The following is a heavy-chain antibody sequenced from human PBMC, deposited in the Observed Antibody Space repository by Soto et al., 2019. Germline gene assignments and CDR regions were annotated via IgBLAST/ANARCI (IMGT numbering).Heavy chain of an antibody. D-gene: IGHD3-22*01. V-gene: IGHV5-51*01. CDR3: ARKDKSGYFNWFDP. CDR2: IFPSDSDT. CDR1: GYKFTSSW. Sequence: GESLKISCKGSGYKFTSSWIAWVRQMPGRGLEWMGIIFPSDSDTRYSPSFQGQVTISADRSTSTVFLQWASLKASDTAVYFCARKDKSGYFNWFDPWGQGTLVTVSS. J-gene: IGHJ5*02.